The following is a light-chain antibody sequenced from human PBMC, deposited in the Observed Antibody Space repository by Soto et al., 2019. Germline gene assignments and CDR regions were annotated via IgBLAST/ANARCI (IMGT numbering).Light chain of an antibody. CDR3: QQYEESPVT. CDR1: QSVSSY. V-gene: IGKV3-20*01. CDR2: DAS. Sequence: EIVMTQSPGTLSLSPGERATLSCRASQSVSSYLAWYQQKPGQAPRLLISDASDRATGIPDRFSGGGSGTDFTLTISRLAPEDFAVYYCQQYEESPVTFGQGTKVEIK. J-gene: IGKJ1*01.